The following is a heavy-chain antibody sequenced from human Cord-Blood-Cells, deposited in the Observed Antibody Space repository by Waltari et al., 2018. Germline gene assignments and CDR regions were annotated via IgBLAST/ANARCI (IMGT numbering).Heavy chain of an antibody. CDR1: GYSISSGYY. Sequence: QVQLQESGPGLVKPSETLSLTCTVSGYSISSGYYWGWIRQPPGKGLVWIGSIYHSGSTYYNPSLKSRVTISVDTSKNQFSLKLSSVTAADTAVYYCARDSIEYQLLSAYYYYYYMDVWGKGTTVTVSS. CDR3: ARDSIEYQLLSAYYYYYYMDV. V-gene: IGHV4-38-2*02. D-gene: IGHD2-2*01. J-gene: IGHJ6*03. CDR2: IYHSGST.